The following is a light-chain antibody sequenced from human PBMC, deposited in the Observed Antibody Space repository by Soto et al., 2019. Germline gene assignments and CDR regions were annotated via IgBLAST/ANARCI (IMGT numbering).Light chain of an antibody. CDR1: QSVSSSY. J-gene: IGKJ1*01. V-gene: IGKV3-20*01. Sequence: EIVLTQSPGTLSLSPGERATLSCRASQSVSSSYLAWYQQKPGQAPRLLIDGAASTATGIPDRFSGSGSGTAFTLTISRLQPQDFAVYYCHQYFTSPLTFGQGTKVEIK. CDR2: GAA. CDR3: HQYFTSPLT.